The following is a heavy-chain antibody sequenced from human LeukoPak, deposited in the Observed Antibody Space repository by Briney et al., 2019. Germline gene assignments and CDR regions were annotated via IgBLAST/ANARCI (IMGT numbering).Heavy chain of an antibody. J-gene: IGHJ4*02. CDR1: GYTFTSYA. D-gene: IGHD4-11*01. V-gene: IGHV1-69*13. CDR2: IIPIFGTA. Sequence: SVKVSCKASGYTFTSYAISWVRQAPGQGLEWMGGIIPIFGTANYAQKFQGRVTITADESTSTAYMELSSLRSEDTAVYYCARDSKFGTTALNPFDYWGQGTLVTVSS. CDR3: ARDSKFGTTALNPFDY.